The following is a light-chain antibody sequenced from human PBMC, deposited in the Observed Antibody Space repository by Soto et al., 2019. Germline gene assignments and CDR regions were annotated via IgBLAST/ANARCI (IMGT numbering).Light chain of an antibody. V-gene: IGKV4-1*01. Sequence: DIVMTQSPDSLAVSLGERATINCKSSQSVLYSSNNKNYLAWYQQKPGQPPKLLIYWASTRESGVPDRFSGGASGTDLTLTISRLQAEDVAVYFCKHYYGTPYTFGQGTKLEIK. CDR3: KHYYGTPYT. CDR2: WAS. J-gene: IGKJ2*01. CDR1: QSVLYSSNNKNY.